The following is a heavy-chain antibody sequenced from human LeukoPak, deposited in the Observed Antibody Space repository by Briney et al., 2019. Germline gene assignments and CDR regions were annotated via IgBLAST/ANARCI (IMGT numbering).Heavy chain of an antibody. D-gene: IGHD3-22*01. Sequence: GASVKVPCKASGYTFTGYYMHWVRQAPGQGLEWMGWINPNSGGTNYAQNFQGRVTMTRDTSINTAYMELSRLRSDDTAVYYCAINPDSSGGGSDWYFDLWGRGTLVTVSS. CDR3: AINPDSSGGGSDWYFDL. J-gene: IGHJ2*01. CDR2: INPNSGGT. V-gene: IGHV1-2*02. CDR1: GYTFTGYY.